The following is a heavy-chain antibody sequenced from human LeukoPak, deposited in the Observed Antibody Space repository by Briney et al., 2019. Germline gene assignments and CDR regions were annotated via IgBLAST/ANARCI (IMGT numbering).Heavy chain of an antibody. CDR1: GFTFTDYW. CDR3: ARDRGDSSRWFTPAGFAY. V-gene: IGHV3-7*01. CDR2: IKRDGSEK. D-gene: IGHD6-13*01. J-gene: IGHJ4*02. Sequence: GGSLRLSCAASGFTFTDYWMSWVRQAPGKGLEWVANIKRDGSEKYYVDSVKGRFTISRDNAKNSLYLQMNSLRTEDTAVYYCARDRGDSSRWFTPAGFAYWGQGTLVTVSS.